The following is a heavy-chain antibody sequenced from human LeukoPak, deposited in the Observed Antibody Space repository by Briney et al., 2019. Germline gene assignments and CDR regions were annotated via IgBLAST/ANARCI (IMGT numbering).Heavy chain of an antibody. V-gene: IGHV4-59*12. CDR1: GGSISNYY. D-gene: IGHD4-17*01. CDR3: ARDLRYYGDYDYYYYYMDV. Sequence: MPSETLSLTCTVSGGSISNYYWSWIRQPPGKGLEWIGSIYYSGSTYYNPSLKSRVTISVDTFKNQFSLKLSSVTAADTAVYYCARDLRYYGDYDYYYYYMDVWGKGTTVTVSS. CDR2: IYYSGST. J-gene: IGHJ6*03.